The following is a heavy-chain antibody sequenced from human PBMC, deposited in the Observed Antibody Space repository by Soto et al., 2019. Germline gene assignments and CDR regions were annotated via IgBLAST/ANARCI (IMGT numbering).Heavy chain of an antibody. CDR1: GFTFGRYA. CDR3: AKERGANYYDSSDDAFDI. CDR2: VAQSGDT. Sequence: EVQLLESGGGLVQPGGSLRLSCAASGFTFGRYAMTWVRQAPGKGLEWVSTVAQSGDTYYADSVRGRFAISRDNSQNTLYLQMNSLRAEDTAVYYCAKERGANYYDSSDDAFDIWGQGTMVTVSS. J-gene: IGHJ3*02. V-gene: IGHV3-23*01. D-gene: IGHD3-22*01.